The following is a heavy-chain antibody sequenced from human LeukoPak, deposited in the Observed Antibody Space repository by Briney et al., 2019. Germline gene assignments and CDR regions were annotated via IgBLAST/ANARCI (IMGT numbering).Heavy chain of an antibody. J-gene: IGHJ5*02. V-gene: IGHV4-31*03. CDR2: IYYSGST. CDR3: ARAWVSSSNQYNWFDP. CDR1: GGSISSGGYY. Sequence: SQTLSLTCTVSGGSISSGGYYRSWIRQHPGKSLEWIGYIYYSGSTYYNPSLKSRVTISVDTSKNQFSLKLSSVTAADTAVYYCARAWVSSSNQYNWFDPWGQGTLVTVSS. D-gene: IGHD6-6*01.